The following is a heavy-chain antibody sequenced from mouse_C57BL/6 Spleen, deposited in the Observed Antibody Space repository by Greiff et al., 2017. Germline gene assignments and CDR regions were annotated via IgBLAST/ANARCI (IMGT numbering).Heavy chain of an antibody. Sequence: QVQLQQSGAELVRPGASVKLSCKASGYTFTDYYINWVKQRPGQGLEWIARIYPGSGNTYYNEKFKGKATLTAEKSSSTAYMQLSSLTSEDSAVYFCAGVRQGDYYAMDYWGQGTSVTVSS. J-gene: IGHJ4*01. D-gene: IGHD2-14*01. CDR3: AGVRQGDYYAMDY. V-gene: IGHV1-76*01. CDR2: IYPGSGNT. CDR1: GYTFTDYY.